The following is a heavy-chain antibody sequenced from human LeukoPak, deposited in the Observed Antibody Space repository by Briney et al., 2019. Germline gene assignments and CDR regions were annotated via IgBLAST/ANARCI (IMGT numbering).Heavy chain of an antibody. CDR2: IYNIGTT. CDR1: GGSVSSGGYY. V-gene: IGHV4-31*03. J-gene: IGHJ6*02. CDR3: GRGRFGGYGTNV. Sequence: PSQTLSPTCTVSGGSVSSGGYYWSWIRQHPGKGLEWIGYIYNIGTTYYNPSLKSRLTILVDTSKNLFSLTLSSMTAADTAVYYCGRGRFGGYGTNVWGQGTTVTVSS. D-gene: IGHD3-10*01.